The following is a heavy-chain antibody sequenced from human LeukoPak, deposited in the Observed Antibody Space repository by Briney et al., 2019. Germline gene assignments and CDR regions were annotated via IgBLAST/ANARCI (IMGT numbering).Heavy chain of an antibody. V-gene: IGHV4-61*01. J-gene: IGHJ5*02. Sequence: PSETLSPTCTVSGGSVSSGSYYWSWIRQPPGKGLEWIGYIYYSGSTNYNPSLRSRVTISVDTSKNQFSLKLSSVTAADTAVYYCARVVWGIRTFDPWGQGTLVTVSS. CDR2: IYYSGST. CDR1: GGSVSSGSYY. CDR3: ARVVWGIRTFDP. D-gene: IGHD7-27*01.